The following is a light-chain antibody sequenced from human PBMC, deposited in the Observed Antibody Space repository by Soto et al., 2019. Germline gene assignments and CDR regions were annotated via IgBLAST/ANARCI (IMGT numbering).Light chain of an antibody. CDR2: DDN. Sequence: QSVLTQPPSVCASPGQKVTISCSGSSSNIGGNSVSWYQQLPGTAPKLLIYDDNKRPSGIPDRFSGSKSGTSATLGITGFQTGDEADYYCGSWDSSLSAYVLGTGTKV. CDR3: GSWDSSLSAYV. V-gene: IGLV1-51*01. CDR1: SSNIGGNS. J-gene: IGLJ1*01.